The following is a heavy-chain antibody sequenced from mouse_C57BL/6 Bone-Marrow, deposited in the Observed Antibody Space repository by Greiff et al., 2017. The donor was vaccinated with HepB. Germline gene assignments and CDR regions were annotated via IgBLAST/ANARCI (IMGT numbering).Heavy chain of an antibody. CDR3: ARHEGDYYGSSYWYFDV. V-gene: IGHV1-62-2*01. J-gene: IGHJ1*03. D-gene: IGHD1-1*01. CDR2: FYPGSGSI. Sequence: VQGVESGAELVKPGASVKLSCKASGYTFTEYTIHWVKQRSGQGLEWIGWFYPGSGSIKYNEKFKDKATLTADKSSSTVYMELSRLTSEDSAVYFCARHEGDYYGSSYWYFDVWGTGTTVTVSS. CDR1: GYTFTEYT.